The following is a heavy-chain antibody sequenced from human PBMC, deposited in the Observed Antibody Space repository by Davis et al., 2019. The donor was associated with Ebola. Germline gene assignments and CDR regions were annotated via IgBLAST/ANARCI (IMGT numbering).Heavy chain of an antibody. V-gene: IGHV1-46*01. J-gene: IGHJ6*02. D-gene: IGHD6-13*01. Sequence: ASVKVSCKASGYTFTSYAISWVRQAPGQGLEWMGIINPSGGSTSYAQKFQGRVTMTRDTSTSTVYMELSSLRSEDTAVYYCARAFHGYSSSWYLRGMDVWGQGTTVTVSS. CDR2: INPSGGST. CDR1: GYTFTSYA. CDR3: ARAFHGYSSSWYLRGMDV.